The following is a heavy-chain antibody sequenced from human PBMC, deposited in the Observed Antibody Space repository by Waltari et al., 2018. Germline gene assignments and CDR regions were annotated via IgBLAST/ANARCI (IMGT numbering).Heavy chain of an antibody. CDR2: IRSKVVGGTT. D-gene: IGHD3-22*01. V-gene: IGHV3-49*04. Sequence: EVQLVESGGGLVHPGRSLRLSCATSGFTFGDYPMSWVRQAPGKGLEWVGFIRSKVVGGTTDYAASVKGRFTISRDDSKSIAYLQMDSLKTEDTAVYYCTRDRWDYYDSSGHTPSAYFDFWGQGTLVTVSS. J-gene: IGHJ4*02. CDR3: TRDRWDYYDSSGHTPSAYFDF. CDR1: GFTFGDYP.